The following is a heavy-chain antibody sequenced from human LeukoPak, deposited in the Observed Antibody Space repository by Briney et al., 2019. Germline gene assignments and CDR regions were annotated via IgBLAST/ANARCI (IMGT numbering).Heavy chain of an antibody. CDR3: ARDGEMASITGYSDY. CDR2: INRDGSNT. V-gene: IGHV3-74*01. CDR1: GFTFRSYW. J-gene: IGHJ4*02. Sequence: PGGSLRLSCAASGFTFRSYWMHWVRQAPGKGLVWVSRINRDGSNTNYADSVKGRFTISRDNSKNTLYLQMNSPRVEDTAVYYCARDGEMASITGYSDYWGQGTLVTVSS. D-gene: IGHD5-24*01.